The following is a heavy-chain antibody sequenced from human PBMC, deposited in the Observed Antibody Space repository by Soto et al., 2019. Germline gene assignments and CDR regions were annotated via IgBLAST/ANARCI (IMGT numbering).Heavy chain of an antibody. D-gene: IGHD6-19*01. J-gene: IGHJ6*02. CDR3: GIAVAGLFYYYAMDV. Sequence: QVQLVQSGAEVKKPGSSVKVSCKDSVGTFSSYAISWVRQAPGQGLEWMGGIIPIFGTANYAQKFQGRVTITADESTSTAYMELSSLRSEDTAVYYCGIAVAGLFYYYAMDVWGQGTTVTVSS. CDR1: VGTFSSYA. CDR2: IIPIFGTA. V-gene: IGHV1-69*01.